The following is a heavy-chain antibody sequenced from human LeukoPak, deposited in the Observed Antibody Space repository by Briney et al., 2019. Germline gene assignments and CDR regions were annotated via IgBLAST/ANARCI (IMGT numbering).Heavy chain of an antibody. CDR1: GYTFTSYG. D-gene: IGHD3-10*01. Sequence: GASVKVSCKASGYTFTSYGISWVRQAPGQGLEWMGWISAYNGNTNYAQKLQGRVTMTTDTSTSTAYMELRSLRSDDTAVYYCAREWRRGMVRGVITPRAFDIWGQGTMVTVSS. J-gene: IGHJ3*02. CDR3: AREWRRGMVRGVITPRAFDI. V-gene: IGHV1-18*01. CDR2: ISAYNGNT.